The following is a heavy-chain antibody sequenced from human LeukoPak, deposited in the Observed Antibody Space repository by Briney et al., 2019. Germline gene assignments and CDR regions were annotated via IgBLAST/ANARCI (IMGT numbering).Heavy chain of an antibody. Sequence: ASVKVSCKASGYTLTGYYMHWVRQAPGQGLEWMGWINPNSGGTNYAQKFQGRVTMTRDTSISTAYMELSRLRSDDTAVYYCARDGSYYYDSSGYSSNWFDPWGQGTLVTVSS. V-gene: IGHV1-2*02. J-gene: IGHJ5*02. CDR2: INPNSGGT. D-gene: IGHD3-22*01. CDR1: GYTLTGYY. CDR3: ARDGSYYYDSSGYSSNWFDP.